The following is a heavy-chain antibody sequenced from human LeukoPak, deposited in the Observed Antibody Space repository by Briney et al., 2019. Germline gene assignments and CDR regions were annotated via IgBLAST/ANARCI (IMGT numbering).Heavy chain of an antibody. D-gene: IGHD1-26*01. Sequence: ASVKVSCEASGYTFTGYYMHWVRQAPGQGLEWMGWINPNSGGTNYAQKFQGRVTMTRDTSISTAYMELSRLRSDDTAVYYCARDYGSGSDNGMDVWGQGTTVTVSS. CDR1: GYTFTGYY. V-gene: IGHV1-2*02. CDR3: ARDYGSGSDNGMDV. CDR2: INPNSGGT. J-gene: IGHJ6*02.